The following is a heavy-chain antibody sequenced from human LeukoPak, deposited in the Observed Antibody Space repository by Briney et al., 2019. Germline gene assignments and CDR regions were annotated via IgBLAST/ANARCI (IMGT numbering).Heavy chain of an antibody. CDR1: GGSISSYY. CDR3: ARTSGSQPSYYYYYYMDG. D-gene: IGHD1-26*01. Sequence: SETLSLTCTVSGGSISSYYWSWIRQPPGKGLEWIGYIYYSGSTNYNLSLMSRVTISVDTSKNQFSLMLSSVTAADTAVYYCARTSGSQPSYYYYYYMDGWGKGTTVSVSS. V-gene: IGHV4-59*01. J-gene: IGHJ6*03. CDR2: IYYSGST.